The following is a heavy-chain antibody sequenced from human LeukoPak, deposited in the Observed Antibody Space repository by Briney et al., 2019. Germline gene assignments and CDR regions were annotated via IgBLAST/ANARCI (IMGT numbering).Heavy chain of an antibody. CDR1: GFTFSGSS. CDR3: TRLRDYYDSSGNFDY. V-gene: IGHV3-73*01. J-gene: IGHJ4*02. Sequence: GGSLRLSCAASGFTFSGSSMHWVRQASGKGLEWVGRIRSKANSYATEYAESVKGRYTISRDDTKNTAYLQMNSLKTEDTAVYYCTRLRDYYDSSGNFDYWGQGTLVTVSS. D-gene: IGHD3-22*01. CDR2: IRSKANSYAT.